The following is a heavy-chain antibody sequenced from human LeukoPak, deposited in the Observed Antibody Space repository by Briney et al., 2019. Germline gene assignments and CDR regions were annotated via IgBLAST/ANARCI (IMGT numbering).Heavy chain of an antibody. CDR3: ARARYYYDSSGYLAY. CDR2: IKQDGSEK. D-gene: IGHD3-22*01. Sequence: GGSLRLSCAASGFTFSSYWMSWVRQAPGKRLEWVANIKQDGSEKYYVDSVKGRFTISRDNAKNSLYLQMNSLRAEDTAVYYCARARYYYDSSGYLAYWGQGTLVTVSS. V-gene: IGHV3-7*01. CDR1: GFTFSSYW. J-gene: IGHJ4*02.